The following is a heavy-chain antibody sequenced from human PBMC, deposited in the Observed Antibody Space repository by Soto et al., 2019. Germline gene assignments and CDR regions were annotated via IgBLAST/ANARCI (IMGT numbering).Heavy chain of an antibody. J-gene: IGHJ4*02. Sequence: PSETLSLTCTVSDGSIGSYYWSWIRQPPGKGLEWIAYISYSGSTNHNPSLKNRVTTSLNTSKSQLYLRLTSVTAADTAVYFCARGHPFDYWGQGALVTVSS. CDR1: DGSIGSYY. CDR3: ARGHPFDY. V-gene: IGHV4-59*12. CDR2: ISYSGST.